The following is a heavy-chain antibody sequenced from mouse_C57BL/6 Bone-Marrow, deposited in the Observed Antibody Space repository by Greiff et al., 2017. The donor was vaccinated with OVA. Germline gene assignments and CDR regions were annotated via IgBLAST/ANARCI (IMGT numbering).Heavy chain of an antibody. J-gene: IGHJ3*01. CDR2: INSDGGST. CDR1: EYEFPSHD. D-gene: IGHD2-3*01. CDR3: ARHGDGYYVAWFAY. Sequence: EVKLMESGGGLVQPGESLKLSCESNEYEFPSHDMSWVRKTPEKRLELVAAINSDGGSTYYPDTMERRFISSRDNTKKTLYLQMSSLRSEDTALYYCARHGDGYYVAWFAYWGQGTLVTVSA. V-gene: IGHV5-2*01.